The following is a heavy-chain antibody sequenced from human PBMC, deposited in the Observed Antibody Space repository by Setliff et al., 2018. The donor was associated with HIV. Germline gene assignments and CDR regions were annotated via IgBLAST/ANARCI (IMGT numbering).Heavy chain of an antibody. J-gene: IGHJ6*03. CDR2: ISNDGTNK. CDR3: ARLCLRCKGLIYYYMDV. V-gene: IGHV3-30*04. D-gene: IGHD2-8*01. Sequence: SCAASGFTFSSYAIHWVRQAPGKGLEWVAVISNDGTNKYYADSVEGRFTISRDNAKNTLYLQMNSLRAEDTALYHCARLCLRCKGLIYYYMDVWGKGTTVTVSS. CDR1: GFTFSSYA.